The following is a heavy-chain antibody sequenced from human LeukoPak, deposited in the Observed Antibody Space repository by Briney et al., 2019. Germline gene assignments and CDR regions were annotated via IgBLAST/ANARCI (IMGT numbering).Heavy chain of an antibody. V-gene: IGHV4-4*02. Sequence: SGTLSLTCAVSGGSLSSSNWWSWVRQPPGKGLEWIGEIYHSGSTNYNPSLKSRVTISLDKSKNQFSLKLSSVTAADTAVYYCASVDIVATGGDYWGQGTLVTVSS. CDR2: IYHSGST. J-gene: IGHJ4*02. CDR3: ASVDIVATGGDY. D-gene: IGHD5-12*01. CDR1: GGSLSSSNW.